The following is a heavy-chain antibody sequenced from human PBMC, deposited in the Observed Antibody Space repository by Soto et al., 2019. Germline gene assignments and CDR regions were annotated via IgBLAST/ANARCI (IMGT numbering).Heavy chain of an antibody. D-gene: IGHD6-13*01. V-gene: IGHV4-4*02. J-gene: IGHJ5*02. CDR1: SGSISSSNW. CDR3: ARTSSWTDNWCDP. Sequence: SLTCGVWSGSISSSNWWSWIRQPPGKGLEWIGEIYHSGSTNYNPSLKSRVTISVDKSKNQFSLKLSSVTAADTAVYYRARTSSWTDNWCDPWGQGTLVTVS. CDR2: IYHSGST.